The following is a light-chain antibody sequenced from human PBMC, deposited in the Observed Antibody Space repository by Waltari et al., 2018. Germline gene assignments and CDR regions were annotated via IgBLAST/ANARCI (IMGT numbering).Light chain of an antibody. CDR1: QDISRF. CDR3: QQYNAYPLT. CDR2: ETS. J-gene: IGKJ3*01. Sequence: DIQMTQSPASVSAIVGDRVTITCRASQDISRFLAWFQQKPGEAPKSLIYETSTLQSGVPSRFSGSGSGTEFSLTISSLQPEDFATYYCQQYNAYPLTFGPGT. V-gene: IGKV1-16*01.